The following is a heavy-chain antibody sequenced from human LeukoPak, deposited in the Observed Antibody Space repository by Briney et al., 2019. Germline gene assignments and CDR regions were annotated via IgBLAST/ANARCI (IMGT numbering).Heavy chain of an antibody. CDR1: GYTFSYYF. CDR3: ARVRAYPHNSSPRHWFNP. J-gene: IGHJ5*02. V-gene: IGHV3-30*04. CDR2: ISDDGTSE. Sequence: PGGSLRLSCEGSGYTFSYYFMYWVRQAPGKELEWVAAISDDGTSEHYADSVKGRFTISRDNSKNSLYLQMNRLRTEDTAVYYCARVRAYPHNSSPRHWFNPWGQGTLVTVSS.